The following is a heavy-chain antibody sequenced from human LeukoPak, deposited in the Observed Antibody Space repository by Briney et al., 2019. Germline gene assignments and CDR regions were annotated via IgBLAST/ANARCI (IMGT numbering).Heavy chain of an antibody. J-gene: IGHJ5*02. V-gene: IGHV1-2*02. CDR3: ARDYLSIAASLGFDP. CDR1: GYTFTGYY. D-gene: IGHD6-6*01. Sequence: GASVKVSCKASGYTFTGYYMHWVRQAPGQGLEWMGWINPNSGGTNYAQKFQGRVTMTRDTSISTAYMELSRLRSDDTAVYYCARDYLSIAASLGFDPWGQGTLVTVSS. CDR2: INPNSGGT.